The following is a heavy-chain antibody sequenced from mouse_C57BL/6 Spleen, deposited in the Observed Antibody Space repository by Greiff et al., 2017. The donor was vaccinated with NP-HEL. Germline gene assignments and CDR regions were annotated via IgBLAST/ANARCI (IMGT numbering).Heavy chain of an antibody. Sequence: LVESGAELVRPGTSVKMSCKASGYTFTNYWIGWAKQRPGHGLEWIGDIYPGGGYTNYNEKFKGKATLTADKSSSTAYMQFSSRTSEDSAIYYCARRTGTGYFDYWGQGTTLTVSS. CDR3: ARRTGTGYFDY. D-gene: IGHD4-1*01. V-gene: IGHV1-63*01. J-gene: IGHJ2*01. CDR2: IYPGGGYT. CDR1: GYTFTNYW.